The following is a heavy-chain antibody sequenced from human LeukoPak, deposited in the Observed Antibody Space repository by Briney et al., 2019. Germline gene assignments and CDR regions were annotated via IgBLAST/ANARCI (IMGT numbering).Heavy chain of an antibody. Sequence: GGSLRLSCAASGFTFSSYAMHWVRQTPGKGLEWVAVISYDGSNKYYADSVKGRFTISRDNSKNTLYLQMNSLRAEDTAVYYCARFEPANAFDIWGQGTMVTVSS. V-gene: IGHV3-30-3*01. CDR1: GFTFSSYA. J-gene: IGHJ3*02. CDR3: ARFEPANAFDI. CDR2: ISYDGSNK. D-gene: IGHD1-14*01.